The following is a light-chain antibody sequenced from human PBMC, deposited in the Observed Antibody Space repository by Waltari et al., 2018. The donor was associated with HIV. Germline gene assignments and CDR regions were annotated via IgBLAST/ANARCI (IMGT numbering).Light chain of an antibody. J-gene: IGKJ2*02. CDR3: QQRSSWPRGT. CDR1: QSVSSNY. V-gene: IGKV3-11*01. CDR2: DAF. Sequence: EIVLTQSPATLSLSPGERATPPCRASQSVSSNYLAWYQHKPGQAPRLLIYDAFNRATGIPARFSGSGSGTDFTLTISSLEPEDSALYYCQQRSSWPRGTFGQGTKLEIK.